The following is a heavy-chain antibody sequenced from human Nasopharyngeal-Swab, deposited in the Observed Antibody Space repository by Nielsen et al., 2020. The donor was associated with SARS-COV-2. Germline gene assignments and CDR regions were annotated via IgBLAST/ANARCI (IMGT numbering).Heavy chain of an antibody. Sequence: ASVKVSCNASGYTFTSYGISWVRQAPGQGLEWMGWISAYNGNTKYAQKLQGRVSMTTDKSTSTAYMELRSLRSDDTAVYYCSRDGGIVVVPAATGEPYYYYGMDVWGQGTTVTVSS. V-gene: IGHV1-18*01. D-gene: IGHD2-2*01. CDR3: SRDGGIVVVPAATGEPYYYYGMDV. J-gene: IGHJ6*02. CDR1: GYTFTSYG. CDR2: ISAYNGNT.